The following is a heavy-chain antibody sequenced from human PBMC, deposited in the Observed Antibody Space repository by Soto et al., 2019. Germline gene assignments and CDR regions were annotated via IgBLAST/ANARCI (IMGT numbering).Heavy chain of an antibody. CDR2: IYHSGTT. CDR3: ARDSRYCTDSGCSIMRDAFDV. J-gene: IGHJ3*01. CDR1: HFSVTNNKY. V-gene: IGHV4-4*02. D-gene: IGHD2-15*01. Sequence: QVLLQESGPGLVKPSGTLSLTCTVSHFSVTNNKYWSWVRQSPGKPLEGIGEIYHSGTTYYNPSLSSRVSMSMAKSKNQISLILTSVTAADTAVYYCARDSRYCTDSGCSIMRDAFDVWGQGTLVTVSS.